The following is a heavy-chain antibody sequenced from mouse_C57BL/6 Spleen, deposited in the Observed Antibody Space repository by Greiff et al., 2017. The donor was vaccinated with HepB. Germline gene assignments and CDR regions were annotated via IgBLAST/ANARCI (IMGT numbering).Heavy chain of an antibody. CDR2: IYPGSGNT. J-gene: IGHJ4*01. D-gene: IGHD1-1*01. V-gene: IGHV1-76*01. Sequence: VQLQQSGAELVRPGASVKLSCKASGYTFTDYYINWVKQRPGQGLEWIARIYPGSGNTYYNEKFKGKATLTAEKSSSTAYMQLSSLTSEDSAVYFCARRGNYGSSGAMDYWGQGTSVTVSS. CDR1: GYTFTDYY. CDR3: ARRGNYGSSGAMDY.